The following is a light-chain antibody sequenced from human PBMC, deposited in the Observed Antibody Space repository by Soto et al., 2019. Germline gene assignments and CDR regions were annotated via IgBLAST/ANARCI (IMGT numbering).Light chain of an antibody. CDR2: EGN. CDR1: SSDVGSYHL. Sequence: QSVLTQPASVSGSPGQSITISCTGTSSDVGSYHLVSWYQHHPGKAPKLMIYEGNKRPSGVSDRFSASKSGNTASLTISGLQAEDEADYYCCSYAGTGTFGGYVFGTGTKVTVL. J-gene: IGLJ1*01. V-gene: IGLV2-23*03. CDR3: CSYAGTGTFGGYV.